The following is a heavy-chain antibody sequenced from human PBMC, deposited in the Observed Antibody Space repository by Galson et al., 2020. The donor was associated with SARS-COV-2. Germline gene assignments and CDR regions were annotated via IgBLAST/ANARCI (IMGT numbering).Heavy chain of an antibody. CDR3: AREFGRGMDV. D-gene: IGHD3-16*01. Sequence: GESLKISCAASGFTFSSYAVHWVRQAPGKGLEWVAVISYDGSNKYYADSVKGRFTISRDNSKNTLYLQMNSLRAEDTAVYYCAREFGRGMDVWGQGTTVTVSS. CDR1: GFTFSSYA. J-gene: IGHJ6*02. CDR2: ISYDGSNK. V-gene: IGHV3-30-3*01.